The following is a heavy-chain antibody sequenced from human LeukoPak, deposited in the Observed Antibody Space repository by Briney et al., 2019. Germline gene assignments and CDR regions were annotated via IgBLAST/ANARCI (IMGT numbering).Heavy chain of an antibody. J-gene: IGHJ4*02. CDR2: ISSSSSNI. CDR3: ARDKSQSSACSLFDY. Sequence: PGGSLRLSCAASGFTFSSYSMNWVRQAPGKGLEWVSSISSSSSNIYYADSVKGRFTISRDNAKNSLYLQMNSLRAEDTAVYYCARDKSQSSACSLFDYWGQGTLVTVSS. CDR1: GFTFSSYS. V-gene: IGHV3-21*01. D-gene: IGHD3-10*02.